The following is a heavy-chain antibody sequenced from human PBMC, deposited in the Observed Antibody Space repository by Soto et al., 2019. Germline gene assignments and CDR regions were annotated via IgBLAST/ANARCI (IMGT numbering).Heavy chain of an antibody. D-gene: IGHD1-26*01. V-gene: IGHV4-61*03. Sequence: SEPLSLTCTVSGGSISSSSYYWGWIRQPPGKGLEWIGYIYYSGSTNYNPSLKSRVTISVDTSKNHFSLKLNSVTAADTAVYYCARAHTWELRPDYFDYWGQGTLVTVSS. CDR1: GGSISSSSYY. CDR2: IYYSGST. J-gene: IGHJ4*02. CDR3: ARAHTWELRPDYFDY.